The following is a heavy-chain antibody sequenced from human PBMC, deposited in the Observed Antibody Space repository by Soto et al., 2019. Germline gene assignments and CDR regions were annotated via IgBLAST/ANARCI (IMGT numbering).Heavy chain of an antibody. V-gene: IGHV1-69*01. Sequence: QVQLVQSGAEVKKPGSSVKVSCKASGGTFSSYAISWVRQAPGQELEWMGGIIPIFGTANYAQKFQGRVTITADESTSTAYMELSSLRSEDTAVYYCAENIVVVPAAKGTYYYYGMDVWGQGTTVTVSS. J-gene: IGHJ6*02. CDR3: AENIVVVPAAKGTYYYYGMDV. D-gene: IGHD2-2*01. CDR1: GGTFSSYA. CDR2: IIPIFGTA.